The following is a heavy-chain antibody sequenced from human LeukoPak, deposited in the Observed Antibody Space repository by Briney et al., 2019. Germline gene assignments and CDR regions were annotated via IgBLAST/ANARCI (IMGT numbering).Heavy chain of an antibody. J-gene: IGHJ5*02. V-gene: IGHV1-2*02. D-gene: IGHD1-1*01. CDR3: ARNDWNDPWFDP. CDR2: LNPKSGGT. Sequence: GASVKVSCKASGYTXTGYYIHWVRQAPGQGLEWMGWLNPKSGGTNYAQNFQGRVTMTRDTIINTAYMELSRLRSDDTAVYYCARNDWNDPWFDPWGQGTLVTVSS. CDR1: GYTXTGYY.